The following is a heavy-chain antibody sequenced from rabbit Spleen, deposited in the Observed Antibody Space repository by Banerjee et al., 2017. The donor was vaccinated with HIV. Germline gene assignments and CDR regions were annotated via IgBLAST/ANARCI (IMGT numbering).Heavy chain of an antibody. CDR1: GFFFSSCYL. J-gene: IGHJ4*01. Sequence: QEQLEEAGGDLDKPGASLTLSSTASGFFFSSCYLICWLRQAPGRGLEWFACIYTGSSGSTSYSSWAQCSFTISTPSSTTVTLTIVSMAAADTASYFCARAFYLSSSHFNLWGQGTLVTVS. CDR2: IYTGSSGST. V-gene: IGHV1S45*01. CDR3: ARAFYLSSSHFNL. D-gene: IGHD1-1*01.